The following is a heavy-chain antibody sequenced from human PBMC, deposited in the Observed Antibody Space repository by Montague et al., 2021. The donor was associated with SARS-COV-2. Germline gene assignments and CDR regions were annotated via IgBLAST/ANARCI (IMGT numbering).Heavy chain of an antibody. CDR1: GDSVAGLRCR. CDR2: TYYGKKRYS. D-gene: IGHD6-19*01. V-gene: IGHV6-1*01. Sequence: CAISGDSVAGLRCRWEEHRSEPQSHLHWVCRTYYGKKRYSDYAPXVRGRLTVNPDASKNEFSLELNYVTPEDTAVYYCVRYSGWFYFDFWGQGTLVTVSS. J-gene: IGHJ4*02. CDR3: VRYSGWFYFDF.